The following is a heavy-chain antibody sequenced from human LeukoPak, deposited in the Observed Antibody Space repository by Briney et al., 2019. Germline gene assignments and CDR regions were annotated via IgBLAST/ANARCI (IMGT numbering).Heavy chain of an antibody. Sequence: SGGTLRLSCAASGFTFSSYGMSWVRQAPGKGLEWVSAISGSGGSTYYADSVKGRFTISRDNSKNTLYLQMNSLRAEDTAVYYCASGYISVAGTNYWGQGTLVTVSS. CDR3: ASGYISVAGTNY. D-gene: IGHD6-19*01. J-gene: IGHJ4*02. CDR1: GFTFSSYG. V-gene: IGHV3-23*01. CDR2: ISGSGGST.